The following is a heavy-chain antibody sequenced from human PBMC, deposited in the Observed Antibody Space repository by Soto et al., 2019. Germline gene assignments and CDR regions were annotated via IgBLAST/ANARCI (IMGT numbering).Heavy chain of an antibody. J-gene: IGHJ4*02. CDR2: ISAHNGNT. D-gene: IGHD1-1*01. CDR3: ARGRYGYY. V-gene: IGHV1-18*01. CDR1: GYAFTTYG. Sequence: QVHLVQSGAEVKKPGASVKVSCKGSGYAFTTYGITWVRQAPGQGLEWMGWISAHNGNTNYAQKLQGRVTVTRDTSTRTAYKELRCLRAGDTSGYYCARGRYGYYWGQGALVTVSS.